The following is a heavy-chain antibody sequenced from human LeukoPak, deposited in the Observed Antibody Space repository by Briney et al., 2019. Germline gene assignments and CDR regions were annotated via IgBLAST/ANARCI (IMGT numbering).Heavy chain of an antibody. D-gene: IGHD3-10*01. V-gene: IGHV4-39*01. CDR2: IYYSGST. Sequence: SETLSLTCTVSGVSISSSSYYWGWIRQPPGKGLEWIGSIYYSGSTYYNPSLKSRVTISVDTSKNQFSLKLSSVTAADTAVYYCARSGNTMVRGAIFDYWGQGTLVTVSS. J-gene: IGHJ4*02. CDR1: GVSISSSSYY. CDR3: ARSGNTMVRGAIFDY.